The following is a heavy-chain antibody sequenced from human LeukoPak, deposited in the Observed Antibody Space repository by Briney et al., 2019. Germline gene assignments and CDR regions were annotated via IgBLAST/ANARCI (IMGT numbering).Heavy chain of an antibody. Sequence: GASVKVSCKASGYTFTSYYMHWVRQAPGQGLEWMGIINPSGGSTSYAQKFQGRVTMTRDTSTSTVYMELSSLRSEDTAVYYCVREAYGSNDNNWFDPWGQGTLVTVSS. J-gene: IGHJ5*02. V-gene: IGHV1-46*01. CDR1: GYTFTSYY. D-gene: IGHD4-11*01. CDR3: VREAYGSNDNNWFDP. CDR2: INPSGGST.